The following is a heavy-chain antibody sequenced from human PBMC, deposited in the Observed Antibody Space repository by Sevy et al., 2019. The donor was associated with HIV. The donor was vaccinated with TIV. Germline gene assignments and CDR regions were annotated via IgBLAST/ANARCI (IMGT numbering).Heavy chain of an antibody. D-gene: IGHD3-22*01. CDR2: IWFDGSNK. V-gene: IGHV3-33*01. CDR3: VRGADFYDSSGANFDY. Sequence: GGSLRLSREASGFTFSSYGMHWVRQAPGKGLEWVALIWFDGSNKYYADSVKGRFAISRDNSKNTLCLQMNSLRAEDTAVYYCVRGADFYDSSGANFDYWGQGTLVTVSS. J-gene: IGHJ4*02. CDR1: GFTFSSYG.